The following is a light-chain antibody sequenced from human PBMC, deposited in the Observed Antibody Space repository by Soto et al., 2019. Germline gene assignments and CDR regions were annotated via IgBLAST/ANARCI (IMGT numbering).Light chain of an antibody. Sequence: DIQMTQSHSTLSASVGDRVTITCRASQSISSWLAWYKQKPGKAPKLLSYLASSLESGVPSRFSGSGSGTEFTLTISSLQPDDFATYYCQQYRSYWTFGQGTKVEIK. J-gene: IGKJ1*01. CDR2: LAS. CDR1: QSISSW. V-gene: IGKV1-5*03. CDR3: QQYRSYWT.